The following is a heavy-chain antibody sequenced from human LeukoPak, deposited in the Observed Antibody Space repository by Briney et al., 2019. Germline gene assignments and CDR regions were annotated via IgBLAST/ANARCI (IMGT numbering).Heavy chain of an antibody. V-gene: IGHV3-53*01. Sequence: GGSLRLSCAASGFTVSSNYMSWVRQAPGKGLEWVSVIYSGGSTYYADSVKGRFTISRDNSKNTLYLQMNSLRAEDTAVYYCAKTAGRSNTWYQESDYWGQGTLVTVSS. CDR2: IYSGGST. D-gene: IGHD2-2*01. CDR3: AKTAGRSNTWYQESDY. J-gene: IGHJ4*02. CDR1: GFTVSSNY.